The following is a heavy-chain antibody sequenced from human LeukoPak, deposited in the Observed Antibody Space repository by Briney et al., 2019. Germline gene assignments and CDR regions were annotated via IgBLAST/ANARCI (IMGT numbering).Heavy chain of an antibody. V-gene: IGHV4-38-2*02. Sequence: SSETLSLTCTVSGYSISSGYYWGWIRQPPGKGLEWIGSIYHSGSTYYNPSLKSRVTISVDTSKNQFSLKLSSVTAADTAVYYCARVGWELETYYYYYYMDVWGKGTTVTVSS. CDR3: ARVGWELETYYYYYYMDV. J-gene: IGHJ6*03. CDR2: IYHSGST. CDR1: GYSISSGYY. D-gene: IGHD1-26*01.